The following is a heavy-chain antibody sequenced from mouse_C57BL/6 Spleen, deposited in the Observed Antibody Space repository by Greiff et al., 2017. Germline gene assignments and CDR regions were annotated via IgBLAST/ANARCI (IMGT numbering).Heavy chain of an antibody. V-gene: IGHV5-16*01. CDR1: GFTFSDYY. CDR3: ARVYYDYDYAMDY. CDR2: INYDGSST. Sequence: EVQVVESEGGLVQPGSSMKLSCTASGFTFSDYYMAWVRQVPEKGLEWVANINYDGSSTYYLDSLKSRFTISRDNAKNILYLQMSSLKSEDTATYYCARVYYDYDYAMDYWGQGTSVTVSS. D-gene: IGHD2-4*01. J-gene: IGHJ4*01.